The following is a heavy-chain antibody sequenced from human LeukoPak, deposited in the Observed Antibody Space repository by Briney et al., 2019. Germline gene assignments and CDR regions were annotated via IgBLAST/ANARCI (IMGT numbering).Heavy chain of an antibody. V-gene: IGHV3-23*01. J-gene: IGHJ3*02. CDR2: ISAGGDGT. Sequence: PGGSLRLSCAASRFSFSSYPMGWVRQAPGKGLEWVSGISAGGDGTYHADPVKGRFTISRDNSKNTLYLQMNSLRAEDTAEYYCAKSLFTSATGSGRAFDIWGQGTMVTVSS. D-gene: IGHD3-10*01. CDR1: RFSFSSYP. CDR3: AKSLFTSATGSGRAFDI.